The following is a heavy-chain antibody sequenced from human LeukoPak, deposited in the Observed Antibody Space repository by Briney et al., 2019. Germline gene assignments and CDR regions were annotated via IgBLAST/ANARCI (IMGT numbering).Heavy chain of an antibody. Sequence: PSETLSLTCTVSGGSISSSSYYWGWIRQPPGKGLEWIGSIYYSGSTYYNPSLKSRVTISVDTSKNQFSLKLSSVTAADTAMYYCARGYWFYFDYWGQGTLVTVSS. D-gene: IGHD2-8*02. CDR3: ARGYWFYFDY. J-gene: IGHJ4*02. V-gene: IGHV4-39*07. CDR1: GGSISSSSYY. CDR2: IYYSGST.